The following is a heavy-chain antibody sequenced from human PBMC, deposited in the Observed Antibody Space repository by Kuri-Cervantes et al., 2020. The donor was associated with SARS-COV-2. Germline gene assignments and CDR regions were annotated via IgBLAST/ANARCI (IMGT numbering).Heavy chain of an antibody. CDR1: GGSFSGYY. CDR2: INHSGST. Sequence: ESLKISCAVYGGSFSGYYWSWIRQPPGKGLEWIGEINHSGSTNYNPSLKSRVTISVDTSKNQFSLKLSSVTAADTAVYYCARHSAFGELLYWFDPWGQGTLVTVSS. CDR3: ARHSAFGELLYWFDP. D-gene: IGHD3-10*01. V-gene: IGHV4-34*01. J-gene: IGHJ5*02.